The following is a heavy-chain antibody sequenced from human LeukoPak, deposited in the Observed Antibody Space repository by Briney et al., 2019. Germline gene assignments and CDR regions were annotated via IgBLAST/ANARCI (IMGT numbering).Heavy chain of an antibody. J-gene: IGHJ4*02. V-gene: IGHV4-34*01. Sequence: SETLSLTCAVYGGSFSGYYWSWIRQPPGKGLEWIGEINHSGSTNYNPSLKSRVTISVDTSKNQFSLKLSSVTAADTAVYYCAKSRYADYWGQGTLVTVSS. D-gene: IGHD3-16*01. CDR3: AKSRYADY. CDR1: GGSFSGYY. CDR2: INHSGST.